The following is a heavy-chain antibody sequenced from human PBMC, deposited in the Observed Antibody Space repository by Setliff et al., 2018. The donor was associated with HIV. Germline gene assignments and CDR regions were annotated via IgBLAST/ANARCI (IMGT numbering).Heavy chain of an antibody. D-gene: IGHD3-22*01. CDR3: AKLNGGYDSSGYFPDY. J-gene: IGHJ4*02. CDR2: ISGSGTST. Sequence: GGSLRLSCAASGFTFSSYTMNWVRQAPGKGLEWVSGISGSGTSTYYADSVKGRFTISRDNSKNTLYLQMNSLRAEDTAVYYCAKLNGGYDSSGYFPDYWGQGTLVTVSS. CDR1: GFTFSSYT. V-gene: IGHV3-23*01.